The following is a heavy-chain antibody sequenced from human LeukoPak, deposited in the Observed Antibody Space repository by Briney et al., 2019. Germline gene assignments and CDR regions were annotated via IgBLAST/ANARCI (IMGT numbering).Heavy chain of an antibody. D-gene: IGHD6-6*01. J-gene: IGHJ4*02. CDR1: GGTFSNYV. CDR3: ARAPYSSSSHNFFY. Sequence: ASVEVSCKASGGTFSNYVISWVRQAPGQGLEWMGGIIPIFGNTNYAQKLQGRVTMTTDTSTSTAYMELRSLRSDDTAVYYCARAPYSSSSHNFFYWGQGTLVTVSS. CDR2: IIPIFGNT. V-gene: IGHV1-18*01.